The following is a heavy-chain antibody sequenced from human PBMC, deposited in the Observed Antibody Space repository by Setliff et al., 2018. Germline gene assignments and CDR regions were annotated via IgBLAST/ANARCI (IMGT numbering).Heavy chain of an antibody. V-gene: IGHV1-18*04. Sequence: GASVKVSCKASGYTFTSYYMHWVRQAPGRGLEWLGWVSTYNGDTKSAQKFRGRVTMTTDISTSTVYMELRTLTSDDTAVHYCARRPIALAGYRKGAFDIWGQGTMVTVSS. CDR1: GYTFTSYY. CDR3: ARRPIALAGYRKGAFDI. D-gene: IGHD6-19*01. CDR2: VSTYNGDT. J-gene: IGHJ3*02.